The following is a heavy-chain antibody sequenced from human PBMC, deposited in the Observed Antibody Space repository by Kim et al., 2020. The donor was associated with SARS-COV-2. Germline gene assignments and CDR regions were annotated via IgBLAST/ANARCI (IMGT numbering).Heavy chain of an antibody. CDR1: GGSISSSNW. D-gene: IGHD2-2*01. CDR3: ASGPRVPTAQGGMDV. J-gene: IGHJ6*01. Sequence: SETLSLTCAVSGGSISSSNWWSWVRQPPGKGLEWIGEIYHSGSTNYNPSLKSRVTISVDKSKNQFSLKLSSVTAADTAVYYCASGPRVPTAQGGMDVWGQGTTVTVSS. V-gene: IGHV4-4*02. CDR2: IYHSGST.